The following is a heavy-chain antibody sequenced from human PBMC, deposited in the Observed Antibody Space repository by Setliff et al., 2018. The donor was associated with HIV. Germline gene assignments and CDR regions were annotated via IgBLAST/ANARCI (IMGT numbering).Heavy chain of an antibody. CDR3: ARVSSSYYFLGAFDS. Sequence: SETLSLTCTVFSGSINSDSYYWTWIRQPAGKGLEWIGHIHTSGSTNYNPSLKSRVTISIDTSKNQFSLKLRSATATDTALYYCARVSSSYYFLGAFDSWGQGTLVTVSS. CDR1: SGSINSDSYY. CDR2: IHTSGST. J-gene: IGHJ4*02. D-gene: IGHD6-13*01. V-gene: IGHV4-61*09.